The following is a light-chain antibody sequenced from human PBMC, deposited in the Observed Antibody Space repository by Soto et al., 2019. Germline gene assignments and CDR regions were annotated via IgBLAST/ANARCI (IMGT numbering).Light chain of an antibody. CDR3: QQYASSPLT. CDR1: QIVNRYY. V-gene: IGKV3-20*01. Sequence: ENVLTQSPGTLSLSPGERATLSCRASQIVNRYYLTWYQQKPGQAPRLLIYGASSRATGIPDRFSGSGSGTDFTLTISRLEPEDFAVYYCQQYASSPLTFGGGTKVDIK. CDR2: GAS. J-gene: IGKJ4*01.